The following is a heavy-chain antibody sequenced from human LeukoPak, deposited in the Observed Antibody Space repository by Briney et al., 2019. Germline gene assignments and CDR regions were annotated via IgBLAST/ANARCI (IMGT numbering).Heavy chain of an antibody. Sequence: AGGSLRLSCAASGFTFSSYWMSWLRQAPGKGLEWVANIKQDGSEKYYVDSVKGRFTISRDNAKNSLYLQMNSLRAEDTAVYYCGSIGSSWYEDYCGQGTLVTVSS. CDR2: IKQDGSEK. V-gene: IGHV3-7*01. CDR1: GFTFSSYW. CDR3: GSIGSSWYEDY. D-gene: IGHD6-13*01. J-gene: IGHJ4*02.